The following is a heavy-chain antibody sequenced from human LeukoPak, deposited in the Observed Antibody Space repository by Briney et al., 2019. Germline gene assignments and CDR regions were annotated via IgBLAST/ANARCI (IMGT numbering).Heavy chain of an antibody. CDR3: ARDYYDSSGYYRPGVGY. D-gene: IGHD3-22*01. CDR2: LNPQTGDT. V-gene: IGHV1-2*02. Sequence: ASVKVSCKASGYAFSAYYMHWVRQAPGQGLEWMGWLNPQTGDTHFAQKFQGRVTFTRDTSISTAYMELSRLRSDDTAVYYCARDYYDSSGYYRPGVGYWGQGTLVTVSS. J-gene: IGHJ4*02. CDR1: GYAFSAYY.